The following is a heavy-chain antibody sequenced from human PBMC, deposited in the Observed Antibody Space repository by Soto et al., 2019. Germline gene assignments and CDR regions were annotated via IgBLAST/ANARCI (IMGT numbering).Heavy chain of an antibody. Sequence: PGGSLRLSCTASGFTFGDYAMSWFRQAPGKGLEWVGFIRSKAYGGTTEYAASVKGRFTISRDDSKSIAYLQMNSLKTEDTAVYYCTRCRGVVGATTGEYYYYGMDVWGQGTTVTVSS. V-gene: IGHV3-49*03. J-gene: IGHJ6*02. CDR2: IRSKAYGGTT. CDR1: GFTFGDYA. CDR3: TRCRGVVGATTGEYYYYGMDV. D-gene: IGHD1-26*01.